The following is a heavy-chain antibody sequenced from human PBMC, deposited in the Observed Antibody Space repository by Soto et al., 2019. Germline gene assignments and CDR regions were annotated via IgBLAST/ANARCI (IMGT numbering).Heavy chain of an antibody. J-gene: IGHJ6*02. CDR2: IYYSGST. Sequence: SGTLSLTCAVSGGSISSGGYYWSWIRQHPGKGLEWIGYIYYSGSTYYNPSLKSRVTISVDTSKSQFSLKLSSVTAADTAVYYCATDFTDSSGTTLGMDVWGQGTTVTVSS. CDR3: ATDFTDSSGTTLGMDV. CDR1: GGSISSGGYY. V-gene: IGHV4-31*11. D-gene: IGHD6-19*01.